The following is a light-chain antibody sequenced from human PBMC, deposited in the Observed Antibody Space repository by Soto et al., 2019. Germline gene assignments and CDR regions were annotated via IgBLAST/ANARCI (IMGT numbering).Light chain of an antibody. V-gene: IGLV2-14*01. Sequence: QPVLTQPASVSGSPGQSITVSCTGTSSDVGGYIYVSWYQQHPGKAPKLIIFEVSNRPSGVSNRFSGSKSGNTASLTISGLQAEDEADYYCSSYSSSNTLYVFGTGTKVTVL. CDR1: SSDVGGYIY. CDR3: SSYSSSNTLYV. CDR2: EVS. J-gene: IGLJ1*01.